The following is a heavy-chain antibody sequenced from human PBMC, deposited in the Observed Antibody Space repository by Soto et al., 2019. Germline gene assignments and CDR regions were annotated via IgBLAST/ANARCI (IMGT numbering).Heavy chain of an antibody. CDR1: GFTFNSHS. CDR3: VRGPFAATGYLNDY. Sequence: GGSLRLSCAASGFTFNSHSMSWARQAPGKGPEWVSAISGSGEFTTYADSVKGRFTVSRDNSQNMVYLQMNSLRAEEDTAVYYCVRGPFAATGYLNDYWGQGTLVTVSS. V-gene: IGHV3-23*01. CDR2: ISGSGEFT. D-gene: IGHD3-9*01. J-gene: IGHJ4*02.